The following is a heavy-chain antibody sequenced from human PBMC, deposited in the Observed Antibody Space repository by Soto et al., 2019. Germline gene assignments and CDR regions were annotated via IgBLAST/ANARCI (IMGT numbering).Heavy chain of an antibody. V-gene: IGHV2-5*02. J-gene: IGHJ5*02. CDR1: GFSLSTSGVG. CDR3: AHLMQTRGYSYGGWWFDP. D-gene: IGHD5-18*01. Sequence: QITLKESGPTLVKPTQTLTLTCTFSGFSLSTSGVGVGWIRQPPGKALEWLALIYWDDDKRYSPSLKSRLTIPKDTSKNQVVLTMTNMDPVDTATYYCAHLMQTRGYSYGGWWFDPWGQGTLVTVSS. CDR2: IYWDDDK.